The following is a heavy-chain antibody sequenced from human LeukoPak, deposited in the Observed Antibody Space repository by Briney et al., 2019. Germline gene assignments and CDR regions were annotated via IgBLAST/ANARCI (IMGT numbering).Heavy chain of an antibody. V-gene: IGHV3-7*01. Sequence: PGGSLRLSCAASGFTFSSYWMSWVRQAPGKGLEWVANIKQDGSEKYYVDSVKGRFTISRDNAKNSLYLQVNSLRAEDTAVYYCARDVEKYRNYYDYYCMDIWGKATTVTVSS. J-gene: IGHJ6*03. CDR1: GFTFSSYW. D-gene: IGHD5-24*01. CDR3: ARDVEKYRNYYDYYCMDI. CDR2: IKQDGSEK.